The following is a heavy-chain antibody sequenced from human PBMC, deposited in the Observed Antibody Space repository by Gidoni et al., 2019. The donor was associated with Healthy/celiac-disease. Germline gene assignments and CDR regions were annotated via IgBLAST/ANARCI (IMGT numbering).Heavy chain of an antibody. V-gene: IGHV3-23*04. CDR2: ISGSGGST. J-gene: IGHJ5*02. CDR3: AKDPSSSWYADNWFDP. Sequence: EVQLVESGGGLVQPGGSLRLSCAASGFPFSSYAMSWGRQAPGKGLGWVSAISGSGGSTYYADSVKGRFTISRDNSKNTLYLQMNSLRAEDTAVYYCAKDPSSSWYADNWFDPWGQGTLVTVSS. CDR1: GFPFSSYA. D-gene: IGHD6-13*01.